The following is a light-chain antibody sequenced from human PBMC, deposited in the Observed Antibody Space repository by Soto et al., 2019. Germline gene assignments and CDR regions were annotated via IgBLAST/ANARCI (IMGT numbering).Light chain of an antibody. J-gene: IGKJ1*01. CDR1: QSVSSY. V-gene: IGKV3-11*01. CDR3: QQRSNWPT. CDR2: DAS. Sequence: EIVLTQSPATLSLSPGERATLSCRASQSVSSYLAWYQQKPGQAPRLLIYDASNRATGIPARFSGSGSGTDFTLTISSLEPEDIAVYYCQQRSNWPTFGQGTKVEI.